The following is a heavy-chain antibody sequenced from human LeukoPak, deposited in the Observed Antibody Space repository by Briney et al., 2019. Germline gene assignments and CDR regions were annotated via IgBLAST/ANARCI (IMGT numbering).Heavy chain of an antibody. CDR3: AKGKRVVPAAPFDY. V-gene: IGHV3-9*01. Sequence: GRSLRLSCAASGFTFDDYAMHWVRQAPGKGLEWVSGISWNSGSIGYADSVKGRFTISRDNAKNPLYLQMNSLRAEDTALYYCAKGKRVVPAAPFDYWGQGTLVTVSS. J-gene: IGHJ4*02. CDR2: ISWNSGSI. CDR1: GFTFDDYA. D-gene: IGHD2-2*01.